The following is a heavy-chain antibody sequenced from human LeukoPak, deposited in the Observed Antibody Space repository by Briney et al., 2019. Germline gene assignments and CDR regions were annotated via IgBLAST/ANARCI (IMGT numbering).Heavy chain of an antibody. V-gene: IGHV1-2*02. J-gene: IGHJ4*02. D-gene: IGHD6-13*01. CDR1: GYTFTGYY. CDR3: ARWTTRSSSAGGY. CDR2: INPNSGGT. Sequence: ASVKISCKASGYTFTGYYMHWVRQAPGQGLEWMGWINPNSGGTNYAQKFQGRVTMTRDTSISTAYMELSRLRSDDTAVYYCARWTTRSSSAGGYWGQGTLVTVSS.